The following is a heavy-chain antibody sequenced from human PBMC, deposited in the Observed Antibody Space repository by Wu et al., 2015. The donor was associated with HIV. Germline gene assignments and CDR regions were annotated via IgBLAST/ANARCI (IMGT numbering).Heavy chain of an antibody. CDR2: FDPEDGKI. D-gene: IGHD2-2*02. V-gene: IGHV1-24*01. CDR3: ARGVVPAAIDYYYYYYMDV. CDR1: GYSLIKLS. J-gene: IGHJ6*03. Sequence: QVQLVQSGAEVKKPGASVKVPCKVSGYSLIKLSIQWVRQARGKGLEWMGGFDPEDGKIIYAQRFQGRVAMTEDRSTDTAYMELRSLRSDDTAVYYCARGVVPAAIDYYYYYYMDVWGKGTTVTVSS.